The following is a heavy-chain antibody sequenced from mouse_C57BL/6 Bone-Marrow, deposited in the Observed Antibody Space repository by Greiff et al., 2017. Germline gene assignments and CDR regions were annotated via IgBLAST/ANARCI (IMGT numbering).Heavy chain of an antibody. CDR3: ARRGDRGFAY. CDR2: ISNLAYSI. D-gene: IGHD3-3*01. J-gene: IGHJ3*01. Sequence: EVMLVESGGGLVQPGGSLKLSCAASGFTFSDYGMAWVRQAPRKGPEWVAFISNLAYSIYYADTVTGRFTISRENAKNTLYLEMSSLRSEDTAMYYCARRGDRGFAYWGQGTLVTVSA. CDR1: GFTFSDYG. V-gene: IGHV5-15*04.